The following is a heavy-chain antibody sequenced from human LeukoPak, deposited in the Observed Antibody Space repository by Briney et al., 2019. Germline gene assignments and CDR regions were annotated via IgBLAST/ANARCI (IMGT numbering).Heavy chain of an antibody. V-gene: IGHV1-18*01. Sequence: ASVKVSCKASGYTFTSYGICWVRQAPGQGLEWMGWISAYNGNTNYAQKLQGRVTMTTDTSTSTAYMELRSLRSDDTAVYYCARVDYGDYVEAFDLWGQGTMVTVSS. CDR2: ISAYNGNT. D-gene: IGHD4-17*01. CDR3: ARVDYGDYVEAFDL. J-gene: IGHJ3*01. CDR1: GYTFTSYG.